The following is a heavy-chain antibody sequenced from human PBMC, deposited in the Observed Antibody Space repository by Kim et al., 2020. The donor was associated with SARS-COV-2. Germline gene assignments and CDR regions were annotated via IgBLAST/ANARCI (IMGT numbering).Heavy chain of an antibody. J-gene: IGHJ4*02. CDR1: GFTFSNAW. V-gene: IGHV3-15*01. CDR2: IKSKADGGAI. D-gene: IGHD2-21*01. CDR3: PTGHAYCGGYCFHY. Sequence: GGSLRLSCVASGFTFSNAWMNWVRQAPGKGLEWIGRIKSKADGGAIDYGAPVKGRFTISRDDSKNTLYVQMNSLKSEDTAVYYCPTGHAYCGGYCFHYWGQGTLVTVSS.